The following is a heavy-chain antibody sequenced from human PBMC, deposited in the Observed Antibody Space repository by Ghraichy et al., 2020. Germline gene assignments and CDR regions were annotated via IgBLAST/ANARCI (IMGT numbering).Heavy chain of an antibody. CDR2: ISAYNGNT. CDR3: ARGSRGVAAAGFGSY. V-gene: IGHV1-18*04. J-gene: IGHJ4*02. D-gene: IGHD6-13*01. Sequence: ASVKVSCKASGYTFTSYGISWVRKAPGQGLEWMGWISAYNGNTNYAQKLQGRVTMTTDTSTSTAYMELRSLRSDDTAVYYCARGSRGVAAAGFGSYWGQGTLVTVSS. CDR1: GYTFTSYG.